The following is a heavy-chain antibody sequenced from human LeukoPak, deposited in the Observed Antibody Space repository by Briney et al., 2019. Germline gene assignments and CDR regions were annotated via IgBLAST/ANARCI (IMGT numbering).Heavy chain of an antibody. CDR1: AFIFSSSG. CDR3: AKDNYYECSGYSSFDA. CDR2: ILYGGGIK. D-gene: IGHD3-22*01. V-gene: IGHV3-30*02. J-gene: IGHJ4*02. Sequence: GGSLRLSCAASAFIFSSSGINCFRRAAPGGGVWVALILYGGGIKFFADSVKGRLTISRDDSNNTLYLQLNSLRAEDTAVYYCAKDNYYECSGYSSFDAWGQGTLVTVSS.